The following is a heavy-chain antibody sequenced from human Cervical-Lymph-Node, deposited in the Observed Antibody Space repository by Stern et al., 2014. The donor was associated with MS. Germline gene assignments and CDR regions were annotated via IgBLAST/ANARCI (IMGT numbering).Heavy chain of an antibody. V-gene: IGHV5-51*01. Sequence: MQLVQSGAELIRPGESLKISCKGSGFKFSIYWIAWVRQMPGKGLEWMGIIYPGYSETRYSPSFQGQVTMSAAKSTSTAYLQWSSLNASDTAMYFCARQTTAWASDVWGQGTLVTVSS. CDR2: IYPGYSET. CDR3: ARQTTAWASDV. D-gene: IGHD1-14*01. CDR1: GFKFSIYW. J-gene: IGHJ4*02.